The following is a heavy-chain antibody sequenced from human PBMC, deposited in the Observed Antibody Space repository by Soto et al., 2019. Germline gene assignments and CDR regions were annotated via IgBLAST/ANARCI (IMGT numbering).Heavy chain of an antibody. J-gene: IGHJ4*02. V-gene: IGHV3-23*01. CDR1: GFSVSNYA. CDR3: AKDGIRKDDY. Sequence: EVQLSESGGGFIQSGGSRRLSCAASGFSVSNYAMSWVRQAPGRGLEWISSISDSGTNTFYADSVRGRFVISRDKSKNTVYLQMNNLRVEDTALYYCAKDGIRKDDYWGQGTLVTVSS. CDR2: ISDSGTNT.